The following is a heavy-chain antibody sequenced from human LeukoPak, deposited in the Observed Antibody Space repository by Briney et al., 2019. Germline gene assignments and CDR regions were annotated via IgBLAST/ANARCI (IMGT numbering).Heavy chain of an antibody. Sequence: SETLSLTCTVSGGSISSYYWSWIRQPAGKGLEWIGRIYTSGSTNYNPSLKSRVTMSVDTSKNQFSLKLSSVTAADTAVYYCARVRSSWYIETFDYWGQGTLVTVSS. CDR3: ARVRSSWYIETFDY. D-gene: IGHD6-13*01. CDR1: GGSISSYY. J-gene: IGHJ4*02. V-gene: IGHV4-4*07. CDR2: IYTSGST.